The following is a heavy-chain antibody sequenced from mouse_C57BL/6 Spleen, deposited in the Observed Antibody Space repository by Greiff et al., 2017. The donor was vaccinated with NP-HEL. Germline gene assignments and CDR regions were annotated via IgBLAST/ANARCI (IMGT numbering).Heavy chain of an antibody. CDR2: IDPSDSYT. CDR3: ARGPYYYGSSRYFDV. V-gene: IGHV1-59*01. CDR1: GYTFTSYW. D-gene: IGHD1-1*01. Sequence: QVQLQQSGAELVRPGTSVKLSCKASGYTFTSYWMHWVKQRPGQGLEWIGVIDPSDSYTNYNQKFKGKATLTVDTSSSTAYMQLSSLTSEDSAVYYCARGPYYYGSSRYFDVWGTGTTVTVSS. J-gene: IGHJ1*03.